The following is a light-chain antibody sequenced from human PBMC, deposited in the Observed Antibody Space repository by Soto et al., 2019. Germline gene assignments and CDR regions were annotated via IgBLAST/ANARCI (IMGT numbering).Light chain of an antibody. J-gene: IGKJ1*01. CDR1: QSVSSTY. V-gene: IGKV3-20*01. Sequence: EIVLTQSPGTLSLSPGERATLSCRASQSVSSTYLAWYQQKPGQAPRLLIYGASSRATGIPDRFSRSGSGTDFSLTISRLEPEDLAVYYCHQYGSSPSTFGQGTKVEIK. CDR2: GAS. CDR3: HQYGSSPST.